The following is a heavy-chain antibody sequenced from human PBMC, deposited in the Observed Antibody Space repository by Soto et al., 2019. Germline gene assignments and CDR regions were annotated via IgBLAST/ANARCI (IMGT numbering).Heavy chain of an antibody. Sequence: QVQLVQSGAEVKKPGASVKVSCKASGYTFTSYAMHWVRQAPGQRLEWMGWIDAGNGNTKYSQKFQGRVTSTRDTPASTAYREPSSLRSDDTAVYYAAKYPPVAGHNYYYGMDFWGQGTTVTVSS. CDR2: IDAGNGNT. J-gene: IGHJ6*02. CDR3: AKYPPVAGHNYYYGMDF. D-gene: IGHD6-19*01. V-gene: IGHV1-3*01. CDR1: GYTFTSYA.